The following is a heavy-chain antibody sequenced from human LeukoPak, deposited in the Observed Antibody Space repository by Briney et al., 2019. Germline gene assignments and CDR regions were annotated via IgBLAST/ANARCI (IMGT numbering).Heavy chain of an antibody. CDR2: ISGSGSTI. V-gene: IGHV3-48*03. D-gene: IGHD2-21*02. J-gene: IGHJ4*02. CDR1: GFTFSSYE. Sequence: GGSLRLSCAASGFTFSSYEMSWVSQAPGKGRGWVSHISGSGSTIYYADSVRGRFTISRDNAKNSLYLQMNSLRAEDTAVYYCARDYCGGDCSSRWGQGTLVTVSS. CDR3: ARDYCGGDCSSR.